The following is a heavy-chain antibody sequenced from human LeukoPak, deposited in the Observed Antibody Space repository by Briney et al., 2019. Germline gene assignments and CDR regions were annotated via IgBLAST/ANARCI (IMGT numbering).Heavy chain of an antibody. V-gene: IGHV3-23*01. J-gene: IGHJ5*02. Sequence: GGSLRLSCAASGFTPSSYAMSWVRQAPGKGREWVSAISGSGGSTYYADSVKGRFTISRDNSKNTLYLQMNSLRAEDTAVYYCAKDVRPQRITIFGVATNWFDPWGQGTLVTVSS. CDR3: AKDVRPQRITIFGVATNWFDP. CDR1: GFTPSSYA. CDR2: ISGSGGST. D-gene: IGHD3-3*01.